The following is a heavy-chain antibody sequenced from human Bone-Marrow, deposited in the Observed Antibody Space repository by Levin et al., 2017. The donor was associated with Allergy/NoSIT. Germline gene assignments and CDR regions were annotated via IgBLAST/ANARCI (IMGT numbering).Heavy chain of an antibody. CDR2: IYGGDSDI. Sequence: GESLKISCKGSGYIFSNYWIGWVRQMPGKGLEWVGVIYGGDSDIRYGPSFQGQVTISVDKSIRTAYLQWSSLKASDTAMYYCARKDGSGSDDAFDIWGQGTRVTVSS. V-gene: IGHV5-51*01. CDR1: GYIFSNYW. CDR3: ARKDGSGSDDAFDI. D-gene: IGHD3-10*01. J-gene: IGHJ3*02.